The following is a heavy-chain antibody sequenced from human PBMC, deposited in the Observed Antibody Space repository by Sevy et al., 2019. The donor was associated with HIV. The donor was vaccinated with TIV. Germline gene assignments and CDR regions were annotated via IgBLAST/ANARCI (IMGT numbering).Heavy chain of an antibody. D-gene: IGHD3-10*01. CDR2: IYPGDSDT. V-gene: IGHV5-51*01. Sequence: GESLKISCKGSGYSFTSYWIGWVRQMPGKGLEWMGIIYPGDSDTRYSPSFQGQVTISADKSISTAYLQWSSLKASDTAMYYCARMWYYGSGSRYNWFDPWGQGTLVTVSS. J-gene: IGHJ5*02. CDR1: GYSFTSYW. CDR3: ARMWYYGSGSRYNWFDP.